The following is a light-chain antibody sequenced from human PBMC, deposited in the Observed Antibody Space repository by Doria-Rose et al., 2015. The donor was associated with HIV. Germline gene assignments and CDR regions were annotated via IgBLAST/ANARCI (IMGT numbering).Light chain of an antibody. V-gene: IGKV3-11*01. Sequence: EIMLTQSPATLSLSPGERATLSCRASQSVSSNLAWYQQKPGQAPRLLIYDASNRATGIPARFSGSGSGTDFTLTISSLEPEDFAVYFCQQRSNWPPIFTFGPGTKVDI. CDR2: DAS. CDR1: QSVSSN. J-gene: IGKJ3*01. CDR3: QQRSNWPPIFT.